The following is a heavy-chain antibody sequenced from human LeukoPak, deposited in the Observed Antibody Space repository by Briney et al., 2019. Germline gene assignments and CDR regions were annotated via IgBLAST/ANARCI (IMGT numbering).Heavy chain of an antibody. Sequence: GGSLRLSCAASGFTVSSNYMSWVRQAPGKGLEWVSVIYSGGSTYYADSVKGRFTISRDNSKNTLYLQMNRLRAEDTAVYYCVLYGSGSYLDYWGQGTLVTVSS. D-gene: IGHD3-10*01. CDR1: GFTVSSNY. J-gene: IGHJ4*02. V-gene: IGHV3-53*01. CDR2: IYSGGST. CDR3: VLYGSGSYLDY.